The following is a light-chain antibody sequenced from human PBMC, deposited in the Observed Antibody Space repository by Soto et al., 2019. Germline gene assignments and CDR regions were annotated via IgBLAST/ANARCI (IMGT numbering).Light chain of an antibody. CDR3: QQSSSGPPPTT. CDR2: NAS. V-gene: IGKV3-11*01. Sequence: IVLAQTSGSLCVSQGETASVSCWARPSVRTYLAWYQQKPGQAPRLLIYNASTRATGTAARFSGSGSGTDFTLTISSLEPEDVAVYKCQQSSSGPPPTTFGQGTRLEI. CDR1: PSVRTY. J-gene: IGKJ5*01.